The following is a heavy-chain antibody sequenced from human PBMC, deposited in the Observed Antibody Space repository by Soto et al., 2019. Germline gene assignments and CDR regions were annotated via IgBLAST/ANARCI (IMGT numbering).Heavy chain of an antibody. Sequence: GGSLRLSCAVSGIAFNDAWMTWVRQAPGKGLEWVGRIGSEIDGATIDYAEPVKGRFTISRDGSKSTVFLQMNSLNTGDTAIYFCIADNSYSVAGGLHWGQGPPVTVYS. J-gene: IGHJ4*02. V-gene: IGHV3-15*04. CDR1: GIAFNDAW. CDR2: IGSEIDGATI. CDR3: IADNSYSVAGGLH. D-gene: IGHD2-15*01.